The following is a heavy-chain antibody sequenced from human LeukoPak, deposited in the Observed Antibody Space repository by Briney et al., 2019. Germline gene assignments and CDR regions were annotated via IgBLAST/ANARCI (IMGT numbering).Heavy chain of an antibody. V-gene: IGHV4-59*01. CDR1: GGSISTNY. Sequence: PAETLSLICTVSGGSISTNYWSWIRQPPGKGLEWIGYVYYAGSTRYNPSLKSRVSISVDTSKNQFSLKLTSLTAADTAVYYCARSAEDYDILTATLYNWFDPWGQGTLVTVSS. J-gene: IGHJ5*02. D-gene: IGHD3-9*01. CDR3: ARSAEDYDILTATLYNWFDP. CDR2: VYYAGST.